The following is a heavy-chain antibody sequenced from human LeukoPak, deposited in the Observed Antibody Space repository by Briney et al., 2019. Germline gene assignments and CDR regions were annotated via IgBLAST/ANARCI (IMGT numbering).Heavy chain of an antibody. V-gene: IGHV3-48*01. CDR3: AKGSTYYDSSGQVPFDY. CDR2: ISSSSSTI. J-gene: IGHJ4*02. CDR1: GFTFSTYS. D-gene: IGHD3-22*01. Sequence: GGSLRLSCAASGFTFSTYSMNWVRQAPGKGLEWVSYISSSSSTIYYADSVKGRFTISRDNAKNSLYLQMNSLRAEDTAVYYCAKGSTYYDSSGQVPFDYWGQGTLVTVSS.